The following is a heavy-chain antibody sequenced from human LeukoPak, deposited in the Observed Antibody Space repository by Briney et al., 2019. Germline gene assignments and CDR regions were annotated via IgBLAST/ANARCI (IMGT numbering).Heavy chain of an antibody. V-gene: IGHV3-11*04. D-gene: IGHD5-24*01. CDR1: GFSFSVYY. CDR2: ISSSGSTI. CDR3: ARERSGYNFIYYYYMDV. J-gene: IGHJ6*03. Sequence: GGSLRLSCAASGFSFSVYYMAWVRQAPGKGLEWVSYISSSGSTIYYADSVKGRFTISRDNAKNSLYLQMNSLRAEDTAVYYCARERSGYNFIYYYYMDVWGKGTTVTVSS.